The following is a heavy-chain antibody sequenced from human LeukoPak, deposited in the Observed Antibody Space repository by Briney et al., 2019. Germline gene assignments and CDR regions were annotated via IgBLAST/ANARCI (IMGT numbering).Heavy chain of an antibody. V-gene: IGHV1-69*06. CDR2: IIPIFGTA. CDR3: ARDYYDSSGYYW. D-gene: IGHD3-22*01. CDR1: GGTFSSYA. Sequence: ASVRVSCKASGGTFSSYAISWARQAPGQGLEWMGGIIPIFGTANYAQKFQGRVTITADKSTSTAYMELSSLRSEDTAVYYCARDYYDSSGYYWWGQGTLVTVSS. J-gene: IGHJ4*02.